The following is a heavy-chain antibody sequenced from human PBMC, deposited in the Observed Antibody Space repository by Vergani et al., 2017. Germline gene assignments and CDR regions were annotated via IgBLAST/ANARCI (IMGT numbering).Heavy chain of an antibody. CDR3: ARTLHLQAAAGILDY. Sequence: QVQLQESGPGLVKPSETLSLTCTVSGGSISSYYWSWIRQPPGKGLEWIGYIYYNGSTNYNPSLKSRVTISVDTSKNQFSLKLSSVTAADTAEYYCARTLHLQAAAGILDYWGQGTLVTVSS. V-gene: IGHV4-59*01. CDR2: IYYNGST. J-gene: IGHJ4*02. D-gene: IGHD6-13*01. CDR1: GGSISSYY.